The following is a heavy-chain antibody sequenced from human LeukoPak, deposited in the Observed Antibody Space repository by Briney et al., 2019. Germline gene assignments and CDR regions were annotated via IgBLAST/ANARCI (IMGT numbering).Heavy chain of an antibody. J-gene: IGHJ4*02. CDR2: IRYDGSNK. Sequence: GGSLRLSCAASGFTFSSYGMHWVRQAPGKGLEWVAFIRYDGSNKYYADSVKGRFTISRDNSKNTLYLQMNSLRAEDTAVYYCAKDFEYDSSGFDYWGQGTLVTVSS. D-gene: IGHD3-22*01. CDR1: GFTFSSYG. V-gene: IGHV3-30*02. CDR3: AKDFEYDSSGFDY.